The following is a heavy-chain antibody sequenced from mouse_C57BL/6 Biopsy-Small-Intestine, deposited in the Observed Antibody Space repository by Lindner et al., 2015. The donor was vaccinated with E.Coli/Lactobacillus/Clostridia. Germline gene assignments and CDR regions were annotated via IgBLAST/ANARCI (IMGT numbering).Heavy chain of an antibody. CDR2: IYPRSGNT. V-gene: IGHV1-81*01. J-gene: IGHJ1*03. D-gene: IGHD1-1*01. CDR1: GYTFTSYG. Sequence: VQLQESGAELARPGASVKLSCKASGYTFTSYGISWVKQRTGLGLEWIGEIYPRSGNTYYNEKFKGKATLTADKSSSTAYMELRSLTSEDSAVYFCARGITTVDWYFDVWGTGTTVTVSS. CDR3: ARGITTVDWYFDV.